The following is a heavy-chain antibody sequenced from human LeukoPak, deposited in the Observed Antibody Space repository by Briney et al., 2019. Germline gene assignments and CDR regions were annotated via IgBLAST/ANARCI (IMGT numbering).Heavy chain of an antibody. D-gene: IGHD5-12*01. Sequence: PGGSLRLSCAASGFTFSSYAMSWVRQAPGKGLEWVSAISGSGGSTYYADSVKGRFTISRDNSKNTLYLQMNSLRAEDTAVYYCANRGGYLDPGPPDYWGQGTLVTVSS. J-gene: IGHJ4*02. CDR3: ANRGGYLDPGPPDY. CDR1: GFTFSSYA. CDR2: ISGSGGST. V-gene: IGHV3-23*01.